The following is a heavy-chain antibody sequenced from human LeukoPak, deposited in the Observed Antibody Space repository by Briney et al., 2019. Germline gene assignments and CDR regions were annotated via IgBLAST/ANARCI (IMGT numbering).Heavy chain of an antibody. CDR3: AKDAERGSDFSNSLES. CDR1: GFTFSHYA. J-gene: IGHJ4*02. D-gene: IGHD4-11*01. Sequence: GTSLRLSCATSGFTFSHYAMHWVRQAPGKGLEWVAVIWNDGSDKYYGDSVKGRFTISRDNSEKTVYLQMNTLRVEDTAVYYCAKDAERGSDFSNSLESWGQGTLVTVSS. CDR2: IWNDGSDK. V-gene: IGHV3-33*06.